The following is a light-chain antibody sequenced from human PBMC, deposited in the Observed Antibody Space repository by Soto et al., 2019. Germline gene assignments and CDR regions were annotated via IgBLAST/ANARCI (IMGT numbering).Light chain of an antibody. V-gene: IGKV1-39*01. CDR3: QQGHNAPRT. CDR2: DAS. J-gene: IGKJ4*01. CDR1: QSISSY. Sequence: DIQMTQSPSSLSASVGDRVTITCRASQSISSYIIWYQQKPEKAPQLLIYDASTLQSGVPSRFSGSGSGTEFTLTISSLQPDDFATYYCQQGHNAPRTFGGGTKVDIK.